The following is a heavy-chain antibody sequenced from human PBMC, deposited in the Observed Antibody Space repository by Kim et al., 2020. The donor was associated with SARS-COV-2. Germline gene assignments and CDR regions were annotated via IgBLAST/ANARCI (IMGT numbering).Heavy chain of an antibody. Sequence: GGSLRLSCAASGFTFSSYAMSWVRQAPGKGLEWVSTFSGSGGSTYYADSVKGRFTISRDNSKNTLYLQMNSLRAEDTAVYYCAKDGQQLTTYYYYYGMDVWGQGTTVTVSS. D-gene: IGHD6-13*01. CDR1: GFTFSSYA. J-gene: IGHJ6*02. CDR2: FSGSGGST. CDR3: AKDGQQLTTYYYYYGMDV. V-gene: IGHV3-23*01.